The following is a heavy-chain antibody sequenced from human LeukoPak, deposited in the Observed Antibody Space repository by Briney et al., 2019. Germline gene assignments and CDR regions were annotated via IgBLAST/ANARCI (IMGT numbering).Heavy chain of an antibody. CDR2: INQDTIKK. J-gene: IGHJ4*02. CDR3: ASSPNWNEAEYYFEH. Sequence: GGSLRPSCAASGFTFSSYAMSWVRQPPGKGLEWVANINQDTIKKYYLDSVKGRFTISRDHAKNSLYLQMNSLRAEDTAVYFCASSPNWNEAEYYFEHWGRGTLVIVAS. CDR1: GFTFSSYA. D-gene: IGHD1-1*01. V-gene: IGHV3-7*01.